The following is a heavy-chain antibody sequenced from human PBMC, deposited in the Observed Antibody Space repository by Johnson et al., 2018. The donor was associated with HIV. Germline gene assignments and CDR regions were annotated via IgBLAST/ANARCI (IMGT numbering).Heavy chain of an antibody. CDR1: GFTFSSYA. V-gene: IGHV3-23*04. J-gene: IGHJ3*02. CDR3: ARELLGSSSPDAFDI. Sequence: VQLVESGGGLVQPGGSLRLSCEASGFTFSSYAMSWVRQAPGKGLEWVSAISGSGGSTYYADSVKGRFTITRDNSNNTLYLQMNSLRPEDTALYYCARELLGSSSPDAFDIWGQGTMVTVST. CDR2: ISGSGGST. D-gene: IGHD6-6*01.